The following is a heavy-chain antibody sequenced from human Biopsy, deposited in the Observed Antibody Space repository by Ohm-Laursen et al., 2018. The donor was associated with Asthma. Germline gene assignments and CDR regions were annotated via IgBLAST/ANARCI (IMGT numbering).Heavy chain of an antibody. Sequence: RSLRLSCAAPGFSFSNYGMHWVRQAPGKGLDWAAVISFDGTNRNYTDSVKGRFTISRDNSRNTLHLEMNSLRADDTAVYFCAKEVFPGWELRRGPDSWGQGTLVTVSS. D-gene: IGHD1-26*01. J-gene: IGHJ4*02. CDR3: AKEVFPGWELRRGPDS. V-gene: IGHV3-30*18. CDR2: ISFDGTNR. CDR1: GFSFSNYG.